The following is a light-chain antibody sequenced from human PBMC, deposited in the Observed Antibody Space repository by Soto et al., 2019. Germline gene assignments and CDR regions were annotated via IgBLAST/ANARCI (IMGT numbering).Light chain of an antibody. J-gene: IGKJ2*01. V-gene: IGKV3-20*01. Sequence: IVLTQSPGTLSLSPGERATLSCRASQSVGSSFLAWYQQKPGQAPRVLIYGASSRAPGIPDRFSGSGSGTDFTLTISRLEAEDFAVYYCQQYGSSPYTFGLGTKLEIK. CDR2: GAS. CDR1: QSVGSSF. CDR3: QQYGSSPYT.